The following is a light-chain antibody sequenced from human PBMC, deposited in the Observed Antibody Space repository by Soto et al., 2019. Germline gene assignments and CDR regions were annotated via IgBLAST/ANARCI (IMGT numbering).Light chain of an antibody. Sequence: QSALTQPASVSGSPGQSITISCTGTSSDVGRYNYISWYQQHPGKAPRLMICDVSSRSSGVSNRFSGSKSDNTASLAISGLQTEDEAIYYCSAYSPAGVLFGGGTKVTVL. J-gene: IGLJ2*01. CDR1: SSDVGRYNY. V-gene: IGLV2-14*01. CDR2: DVS. CDR3: SAYSPAGVL.